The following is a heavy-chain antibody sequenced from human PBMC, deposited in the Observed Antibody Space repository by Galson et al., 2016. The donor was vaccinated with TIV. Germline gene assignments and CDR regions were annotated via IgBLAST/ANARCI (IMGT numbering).Heavy chain of an antibody. Sequence: SLRLSCAASGFTFSDYFMTWIRQAPGKGLEWVSYISSSGDNKYYADSVKGRFTISRDNAKNSLYLQLNNLRAEDKAVYFCARERRYDWNFFYYYYIDVWGKGTTVTVSS. CDR1: GFTFSDYF. CDR2: ISSSGDNK. CDR3: ARERRYDWNFFYYYYIDV. V-gene: IGHV3-11*01. D-gene: IGHD1-7*01. J-gene: IGHJ6*03.